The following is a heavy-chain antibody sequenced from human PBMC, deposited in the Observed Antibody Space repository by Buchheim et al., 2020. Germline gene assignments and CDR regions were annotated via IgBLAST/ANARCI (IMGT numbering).Heavy chain of an antibody. J-gene: IGHJ6*02. Sequence: EVRLVESGGDLVQPGGSLRLSCAASGFTFSDYWMRWVRQAPGKGLEWVANTSQDGSENYYVDSVKGRFTISRAHSKKLLYLQMNSLRAEDTAVYYCARGGTWDSYYFGMDVWGQGTT. CDR2: TSQDGSEN. CDR3: ARGGTWDSYYFGMDV. V-gene: IGHV3-7*01. CDR1: GFTFSDYW. D-gene: IGHD2-15*01.